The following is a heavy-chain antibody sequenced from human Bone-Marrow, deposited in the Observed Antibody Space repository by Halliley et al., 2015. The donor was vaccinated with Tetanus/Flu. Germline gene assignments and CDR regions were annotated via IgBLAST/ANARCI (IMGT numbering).Heavy chain of an antibody. D-gene: IGHD3-16*01. CDR2: IYTSGYT. CDR3: ASASWGDYYFDY. J-gene: IGHJ4*02. V-gene: IGHV4-31*02. Sequence: LEWIGYIYTSGYTDYNLSLKSRLTRSVDPSKNHFSLKLSSVTAADTAVYYCASASWGDYYFDYWGQGTLVSVSS.